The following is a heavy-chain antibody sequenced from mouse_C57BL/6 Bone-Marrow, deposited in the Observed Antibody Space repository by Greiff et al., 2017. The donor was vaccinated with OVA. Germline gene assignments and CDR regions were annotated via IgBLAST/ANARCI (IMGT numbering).Heavy chain of an antibody. J-gene: IGHJ2*01. V-gene: IGHV1-74*01. CDR1: GYTFTSYW. D-gene: IGHD2-5*01. CDR2: FNPSDSAT. CDR3: ARESNYDYYFDY. Sequence: QVQLQQPGAELVKPGASVKVSCKASGYTFTSYWMHWVKQRPGQGLEWIGRFNPSDSATNYNQKFKGKATLTVDTSSSTAYMQLSSLTSEDSAVYYCARESNYDYYFDYWGKGTTLTVSS.